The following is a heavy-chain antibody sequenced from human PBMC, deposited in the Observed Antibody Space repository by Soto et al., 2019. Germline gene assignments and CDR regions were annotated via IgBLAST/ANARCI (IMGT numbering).Heavy chain of an antibody. V-gene: IGHV4-30-2*01. CDR1: GGSISAAGDS. J-gene: IGHJ5*02. CDR2: IYHSGTF. D-gene: IGHD2-8*01. CDR3: ARGIWNIEEMIYGFYFDP. Sequence: SETLSLTCAVSGGSISAAGDSWSWIRQPPGGGLEWIGYIYHSGTFLYNPSLKTRLTMSLDRSNNQFSLTLNSVTAADTAVYYCARGIWNIEEMIYGFYFDPWGPGTLVTVSS.